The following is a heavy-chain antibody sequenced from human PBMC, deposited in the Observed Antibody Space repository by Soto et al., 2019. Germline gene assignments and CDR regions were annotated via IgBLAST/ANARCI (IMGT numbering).Heavy chain of an antibody. Sequence: QVQLQQWGAGLLKPSETLSLTCAVYGGSLSGYYWSWIRQPPGKGLEWIGEINHSGNTNYNPSLKRRVTISVDTSTSQFSLNLTSVTAADTAVYYCARATTGIDYWGQGNMVTVSS. J-gene: IGHJ4*02. CDR3: ARATTGIDY. CDR1: GGSLSGYY. D-gene: IGHD4-17*01. CDR2: INHSGNT. V-gene: IGHV4-34*02.